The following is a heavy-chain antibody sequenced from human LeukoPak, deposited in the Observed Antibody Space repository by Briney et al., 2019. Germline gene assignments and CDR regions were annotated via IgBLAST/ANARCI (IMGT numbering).Heavy chain of an antibody. CDR2: IYSGGST. CDR3: ARGRNWGGYYYMDV. CDR1: GFTVSSNY. Sequence: GGSLKLSCAASGFTVSSNYISWVRQAPGKGLEWVSVIYSGGSTYYADSVKGRFTISRDNSKNTLYLQMNSLRAEDTAVYYCARGRNWGGYYYMDVWGKGTTVTVSS. J-gene: IGHJ6*03. V-gene: IGHV3-53*01. D-gene: IGHD7-27*01.